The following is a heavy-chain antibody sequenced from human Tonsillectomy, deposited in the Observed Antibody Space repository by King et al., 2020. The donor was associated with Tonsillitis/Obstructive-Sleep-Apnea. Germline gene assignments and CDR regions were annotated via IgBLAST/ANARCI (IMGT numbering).Heavy chain of an antibody. V-gene: IGHV4-34*01. CDR3: ARIDRGLPQSSTWFLYYYMDV. Sequence: VQLQQWGAGLLKPSETLSLTCAVYGGSFSGYHWSWIRQSPGKGLEWIGEIDHSGSTIYNPSLTSRVTISVDTSKNQFSLKLTSVTAADTAVYYCARIDRGLPQSSTWFLYYYMDVWGNGTTVTVSS. J-gene: IGHJ6*03. D-gene: IGHD6-13*01. CDR1: GGSFSGYH. CDR2: IDHSGST.